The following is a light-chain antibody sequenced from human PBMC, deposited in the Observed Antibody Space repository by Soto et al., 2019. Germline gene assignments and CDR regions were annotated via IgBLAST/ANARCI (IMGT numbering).Light chain of an antibody. CDR2: GTS. CDR3: QQRNSWPLT. V-gene: IGKV3D-20*02. Sequence: EVVLTQSPATLSLSPGERATLSCRASQSLSSIYLAWFQQKPGQAPRLLIYGTSSRATGIPDRFSGSGSGTDFTLTSSSLDHEDVAFYYCQQRNSWPLTFGEGTKVEIK. J-gene: IGKJ4*01. CDR1: QSLSSIY.